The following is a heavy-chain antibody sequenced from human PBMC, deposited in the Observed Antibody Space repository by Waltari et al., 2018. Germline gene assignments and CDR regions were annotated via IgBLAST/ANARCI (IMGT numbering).Heavy chain of an antibody. Sequence: EEQLLESGGGLVQPGDSLRLSCAGSGFRFSNYWMNWVRQAPGKGLVWVERISDDETRISYADSVKGRFTISRDNAKNTVYLQMKRLRVEDTAVYYCARLAPRTYRSPVPGRHYYYGMDVWGQGTTVTVSS. J-gene: IGHJ6*02. CDR2: ISDDETRI. V-gene: IGHV3-74*01. D-gene: IGHD3-10*01. CDR3: ARLAPRTYRSPVPGRHYYYGMDV. CDR1: GFRFSNYW.